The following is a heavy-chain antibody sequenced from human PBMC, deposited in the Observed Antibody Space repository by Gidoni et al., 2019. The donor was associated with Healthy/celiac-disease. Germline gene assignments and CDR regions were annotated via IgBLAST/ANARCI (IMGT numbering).Heavy chain of an antibody. Sequence: EVQLVESGGGLVKPGRSLRLSCTASGFTFGASAMSWFRQAPGKGLEWVGFMRSKAYGGTTEYAASVKGRFTISRDDSKSIAYLQMNSLKTEDTAVYYGTRDVVYGGDGVFDPWGQGTLVTVSS. D-gene: IGHD2-21*02. V-gene: IGHV3-49*05. CDR2: MRSKAYGGTT. J-gene: IGHJ5*02. CDR1: GFTFGASA. CDR3: TRDVVYGGDGVFDP.